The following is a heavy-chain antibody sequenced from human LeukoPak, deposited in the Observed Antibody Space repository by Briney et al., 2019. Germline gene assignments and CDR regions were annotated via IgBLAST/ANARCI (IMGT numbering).Heavy chain of an antibody. CDR1: GFTFSSCA. Sequence: RGSRLLSCAASGFTFSSCAMSWVRQAPGKGLEWVSAISGSSDSTYYADSVKGRFTISRDNSNNTLYLQMNSLRADDTAIYYCAQGGRLGCWGQGPLV. D-gene: IGHD3-16*01. CDR3: AQGGRLGC. V-gene: IGHV3-23*01. J-gene: IGHJ4*02. CDR2: ISGSSDST.